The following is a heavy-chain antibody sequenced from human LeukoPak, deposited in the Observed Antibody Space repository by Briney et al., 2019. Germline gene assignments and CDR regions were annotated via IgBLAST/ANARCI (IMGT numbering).Heavy chain of an antibody. CDR2: IIPILGIA. CDR3: ARDSSRRLYYYYGMDV. V-gene: IGHV1-69*04. Sequence: SVKVSCKASGGTFSSYAISWVRQAPGQGLEWMGRIIPILGIANYAQKFQGRVTITADKSTSTAYMELSSLRSEDTAVYYCARDSSRRLYYYYGMDVWGQGTTATVSS. CDR1: GGTFSSYA. D-gene: IGHD6-6*01. J-gene: IGHJ6*02.